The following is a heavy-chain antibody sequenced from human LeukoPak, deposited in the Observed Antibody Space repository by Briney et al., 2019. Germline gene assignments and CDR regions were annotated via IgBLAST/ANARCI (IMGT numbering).Heavy chain of an antibody. CDR1: GFTFGDYA. D-gene: IGHD3-10*01. Sequence: GGSLRLSCTASGFTFGDYAMSWFRQAPGKGLEWVGFIRSKAYGGTTEYAASVKGRFTISRDDSKSIAYLQINSLKTEDTAVYYCTRDGEWLPRNDYWGQGTLVTVSS. CDR2: IRSKAYGGTT. J-gene: IGHJ4*02. CDR3: TRDGEWLPRNDY. V-gene: IGHV3-49*03.